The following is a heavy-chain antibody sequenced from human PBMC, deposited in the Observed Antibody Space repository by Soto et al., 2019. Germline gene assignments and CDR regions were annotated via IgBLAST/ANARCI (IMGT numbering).Heavy chain of an antibody. CDR1: GDSVSSNSAA. V-gene: IGHV6-1*01. CDR3: ARASCSGGSCHFDY. D-gene: IGHD2-15*01. CDR2: TYYRSKWYN. Sequence: SQTLSLTCAISGDSVSSNSAAWNWIRQSPSRGLEWLGRTYYRSKWYNDYAVSVESRITINPDTSKNQFSLQLNSVTPEDTAVYYCARASCSGGSCHFDYWGQGTLVTVSS. J-gene: IGHJ4*02.